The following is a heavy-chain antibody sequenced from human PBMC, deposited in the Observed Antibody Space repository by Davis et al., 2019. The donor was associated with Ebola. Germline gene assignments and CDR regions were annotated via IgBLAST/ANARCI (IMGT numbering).Heavy chain of an antibody. Sequence: PGGSLRLSCAASGLIFSGYSVNWVRQAPGKGLEWVSSISSRSNYIYYADSLKGRFTISRDNAKNSVYLEMNSLRAEDTAVYYCARAQEMATNVPGYWGQGTVVIVSS. CDR2: ISSRSNYI. J-gene: IGHJ4*02. V-gene: IGHV3-21*01. D-gene: IGHD5-24*01. CDR1: GLIFSGYS. CDR3: ARAQEMATNVPGY.